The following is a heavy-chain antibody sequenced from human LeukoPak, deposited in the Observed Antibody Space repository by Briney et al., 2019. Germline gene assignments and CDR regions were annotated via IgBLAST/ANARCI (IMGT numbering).Heavy chain of an antibody. J-gene: IGHJ4*02. D-gene: IGHD3-10*01. Sequence: SETLSLTCTVSGGSISSYYWSWIRQPAGKGLEWTGRIYTSGSTNYNPSLKSRVTISVDKSKNQFSLKLSSVTAADTAVYYCARVKPTMVRGVPTPFDYWGQGTLATVSS. CDR2: IYTSGST. CDR3: ARVKPTMVRGVPTPFDY. CDR1: GGSISSYY. V-gene: IGHV4-4*07.